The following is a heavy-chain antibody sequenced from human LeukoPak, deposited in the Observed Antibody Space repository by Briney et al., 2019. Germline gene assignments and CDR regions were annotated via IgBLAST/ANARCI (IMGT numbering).Heavy chain of an antibody. V-gene: IGHV3-33*08. CDR1: GFTFSSYS. D-gene: IGHD1-26*01. J-gene: IGHJ4*02. CDR2: IWYDGSNK. Sequence: GGSLRLSCAASGFTFSSYSMNWVRQAPGKGLEWVAVIWYDGSNKYYADSVKGRFTISRDNSKNTLYLQMNSLRAEDTAVYYCARDRGFLALWGQGTLVTVSS. CDR3: ARDRGFLAL.